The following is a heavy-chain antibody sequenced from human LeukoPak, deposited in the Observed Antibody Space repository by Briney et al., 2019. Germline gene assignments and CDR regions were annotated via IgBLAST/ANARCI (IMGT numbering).Heavy chain of an antibody. CDR1: GFTFTHYN. CDR3: TRTGPYYYYGRDV. J-gene: IGHJ6*04. CDR2: INWDGSSS. D-gene: IGHD3/OR15-3a*01. Sequence: GGSLRLSCAASGFTFTHYNMYWVRQPPGKGLEWVSLINWDGSSSYYADSVKGRFTISRDNNKNSLYLHMNSLRTEDTALYYCTRTGPYYYYGRDVWGKGTTVAVSS. V-gene: IGHV3-43*01.